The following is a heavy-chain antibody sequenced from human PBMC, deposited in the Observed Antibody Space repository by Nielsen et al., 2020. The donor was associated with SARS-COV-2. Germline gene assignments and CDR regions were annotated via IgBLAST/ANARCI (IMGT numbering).Heavy chain of an antibody. Sequence: GESLKISCAASGFTFSSYGMHWVRQAPGKGLEWVAVIWYDGSNKYYADSVKGRFTISRDNSKNTLYLQMNSLRAEDTAVYYCARATVYSSEPEDYWGQGTLVTVSS. CDR3: ARATVYSSEPEDY. CDR1: GFTFSSYG. CDR2: IWYDGSNK. V-gene: IGHV3-33*01. J-gene: IGHJ4*02. D-gene: IGHD6-25*01.